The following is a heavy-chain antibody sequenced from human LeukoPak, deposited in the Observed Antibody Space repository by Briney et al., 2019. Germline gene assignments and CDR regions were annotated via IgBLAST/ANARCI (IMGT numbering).Heavy chain of an antibody. CDR3: ARPYYYDSSGYYYFDY. D-gene: IGHD3-22*01. V-gene: IGHV3-33*01. CDR1: GFTFSSYG. Sequence: GGSLRLSCAASGFTFSSYGMHWVRQAPGKGLEWVAVIWYDGSNKYYADSVKGRFTISRDNSKNTLYLQMSSLRAEDTAVYYCARPYYYDSSGYYYFDYWGQGTLVTVSS. CDR2: IWYDGSNK. J-gene: IGHJ4*02.